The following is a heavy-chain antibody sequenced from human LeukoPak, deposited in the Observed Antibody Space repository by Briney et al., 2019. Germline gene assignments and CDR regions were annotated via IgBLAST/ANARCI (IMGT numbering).Heavy chain of an antibody. CDR1: GYTFTGYY. J-gene: IGHJ4*02. CDR3: ARARIAAAGGFDY. Sequence: ASVKVSCKASGYTFTGYYMHWVRQAPGQGLEWMGWINPSSGGTNYAQKFQGRVTMTRDTSISTAYMELSRLRSDDTAVYYCARARIAAAGGFDYWGQGTLVTVSS. D-gene: IGHD6-13*01. V-gene: IGHV1-2*02. CDR2: INPSSGGT.